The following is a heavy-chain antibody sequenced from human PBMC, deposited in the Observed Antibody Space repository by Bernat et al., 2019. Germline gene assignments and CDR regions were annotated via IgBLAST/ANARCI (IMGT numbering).Heavy chain of an antibody. Sequence: EVQLVESGGGLVQPGGCLRLSCAASRFTVSSNYMTWVRQAPGKGLEWVSAISGSGGSTYYADSVKGRFTISRDNSKNTLYLQMNSLRAEDTAVYYCAKDGGYCSGGSCSGGFFDYWGQGTLVTVSS. CDR2: ISGSGGST. CDR3: AKDGGYCSGGSCSGGFFDY. D-gene: IGHD2-15*01. CDR1: RFTVSSNY. J-gene: IGHJ4*02. V-gene: IGHV3-23*04.